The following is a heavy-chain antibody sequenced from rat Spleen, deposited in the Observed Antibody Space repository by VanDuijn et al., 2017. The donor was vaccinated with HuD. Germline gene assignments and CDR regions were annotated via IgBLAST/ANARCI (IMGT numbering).Heavy chain of an antibody. J-gene: IGHJ2*01. CDR2: ISPSGGST. Sequence: EVQLVESDGGLVQPGRSLKLSCAASGFTFSNYGMHWIRQAPTKGLEWVASISPSGGSTYYRDSVKGRFTISRDNTKSTLYLQMDSLRSEDTATYYCARQVTALDYWGQGVMATVSS. D-gene: IGHD1-10*01. V-gene: IGHV5-19*01. CDR3: ARQVTALDY. CDR1: GFTFSNYG.